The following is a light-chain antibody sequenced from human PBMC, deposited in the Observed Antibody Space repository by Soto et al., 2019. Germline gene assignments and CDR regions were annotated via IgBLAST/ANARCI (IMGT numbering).Light chain of an antibody. CDR3: QQYNSYSWT. CDR1: QSISNW. J-gene: IGKJ1*01. CDR2: KAS. V-gene: IGKV1-5*03. Sequence: DIQMTQSTSTLSASVGDRVTITCRASQSISNWLAWYKQKPGKAPKVLIYKASILERGVPPRFSGSGSGTEVTLTISSLQPDDFATYYCQQYNSYSWTFGQGTKGELK.